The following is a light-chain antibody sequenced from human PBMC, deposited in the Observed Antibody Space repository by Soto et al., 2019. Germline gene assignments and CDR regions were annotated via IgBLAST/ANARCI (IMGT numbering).Light chain of an antibody. V-gene: IGLV1-40*01. J-gene: IGLJ1*01. Sequence: QSVLTQPPSVSGAPGQRVTISCTGSSSNIGAGYDVHWYQQLPGTAPKLLIYGNTNRPSGVPDRFSASKSGTSASLAITGLQAEDEADYYCQSYDSSLSGYYVFGTGTKVTVL. CDR1: SSNIGAGYD. CDR3: QSYDSSLSGYYV. CDR2: GNT.